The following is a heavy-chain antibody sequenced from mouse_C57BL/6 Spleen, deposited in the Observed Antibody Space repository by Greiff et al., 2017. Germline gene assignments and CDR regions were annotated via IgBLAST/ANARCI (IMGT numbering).Heavy chain of an antibody. V-gene: IGHV1-50*01. D-gene: IGHD2-14*01. CDR1: GYTFNSYW. J-gene: IGHJ3*01. CDR3: SRSTIDYTNDGAWFAY. CDR2: IDPSDSYT. Sequence: QVQLQQPGAELVKPGASVKLSCKASGYTFNSYWMQWVKQRPGQGLEWIGEIDPSDSYTKYNPKFKGKATLTVDTSSTTAYMQLSSRTSGASAVDYCSRSTIDYTNDGAWFAYWGQGTLVTVSA.